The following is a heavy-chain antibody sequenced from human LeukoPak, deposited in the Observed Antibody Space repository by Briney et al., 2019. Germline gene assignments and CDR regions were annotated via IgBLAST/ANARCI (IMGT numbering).Heavy chain of an antibody. CDR2: INHSGST. CDR3: ARQGVSTMIVVALPLYMDV. CDR1: GGSISSYY. V-gene: IGHV4-34*01. J-gene: IGHJ6*03. Sequence: PSETLSLTCTVSGGSISSYYWSWIRQPPGKGLEWIGEINHSGSTNYNPSLKSRVTISVDTSKNQFSLKLSSVTAADTAVYYCARQGVSTMIVVALPLYMDVWGKGTTVTISS. D-gene: IGHD3-22*01.